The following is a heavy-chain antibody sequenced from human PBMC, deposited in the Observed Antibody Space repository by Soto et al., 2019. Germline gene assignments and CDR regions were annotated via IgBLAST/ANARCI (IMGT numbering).Heavy chain of an antibody. CDR1: GFSLSTSGVG. Sequence: SGPTLVKPTQTLTLTCTFSGFSLSTSGVGVGWIRQPPGKALEWLALIYWDDDKRYSPSLKSRLTITKDTSKNQVVLTMTNMDPVDTATYYCAHRDPRREKYIGYCSGGSCYPPPYFDYWGQGTLVTVSS. J-gene: IGHJ4*02. CDR3: AHRDPRREKYIGYCSGGSCYPPPYFDY. D-gene: IGHD2-15*01. V-gene: IGHV2-5*02. CDR2: IYWDDDK.